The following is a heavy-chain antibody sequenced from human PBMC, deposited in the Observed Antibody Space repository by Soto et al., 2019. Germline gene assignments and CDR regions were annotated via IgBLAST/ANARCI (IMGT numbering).Heavy chain of an antibody. CDR2: INHSGSTT. V-gene: IGHV4-34*01. D-gene: IGHD2-21*01. CDR3: ASAAYYVIDY. J-gene: IGHJ4*02. Sequence: QVQLQQWGAGLLKPSETLSLTCAVYDGSFSGYYCTWIRQPPGKGLEWIGEINHSGSTTNYNPSLKSRVTISVDTSKNQFSLNLNSVTAADTAVYYCASAAYYVIDYWGQGTLVTDSS. CDR1: DGSFSGYY.